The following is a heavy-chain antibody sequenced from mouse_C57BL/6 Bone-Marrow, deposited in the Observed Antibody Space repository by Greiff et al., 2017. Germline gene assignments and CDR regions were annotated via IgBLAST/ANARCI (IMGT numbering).Heavy chain of an antibody. D-gene: IGHD4-1*01. CDR2: ISYSGNT. CDR3: ARRHLAANCDREYYFGY. Sequence: EVQLQESGPGLAKPSQTLSLTCSVTGYSITSDYWNWIRKFPGNKLEYMGYISYSGNTYYNPSLKSRISITRDTSKNQSYLQLNSVTTEDTATYYCARRHLAANCDREYYFGYWGQGTTLTVSS. CDR1: GYSITSDY. J-gene: IGHJ2*01. V-gene: IGHV3-8*01.